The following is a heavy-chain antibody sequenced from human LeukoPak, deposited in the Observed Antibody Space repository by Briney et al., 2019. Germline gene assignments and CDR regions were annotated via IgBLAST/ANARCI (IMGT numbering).Heavy chain of an antibody. V-gene: IGHV3-21*01. CDR1: GFTFSSYS. D-gene: IGHD6-13*01. Sequence: GGSLRLSCAASGFTFSSYSMNWVRQAPGKGLEWVSSIGSSSSYIYYADPVKGRFTISRDNAKNSLYLQMNSLRAEDTAVYYCARDYHLGYFDYWGQGTLVTVSS. J-gene: IGHJ4*02. CDR3: ARDYHLGYFDY. CDR2: IGSSSSYI.